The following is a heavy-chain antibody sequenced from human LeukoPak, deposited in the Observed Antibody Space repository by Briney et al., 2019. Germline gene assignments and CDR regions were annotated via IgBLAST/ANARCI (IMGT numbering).Heavy chain of an antibody. D-gene: IGHD2-15*01. V-gene: IGHV3-30*18. CDR3: AKCLGGPDPVRVYYYYGGMDV. J-gene: IGHJ6*02. CDR2: ISYDGSNK. Sequence: PGSSLRLSCAASGFTFSSYGMHWVRQAPGKGLEWVAVISYDGSNKYYADSVKGRFTISRDNSKNTLYLQMNSLRAEDTAVYYCAKCLGGPDPVRVYYYYGGMDVSGQGGTGTVSS. CDR1: GFTFSSYG.